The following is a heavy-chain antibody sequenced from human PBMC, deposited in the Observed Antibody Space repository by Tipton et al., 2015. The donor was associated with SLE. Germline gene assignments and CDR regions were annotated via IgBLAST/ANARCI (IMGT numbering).Heavy chain of an antibody. Sequence: SLRLSCAASGFTFSTYWMSWVRQAPGKGLEWVSVIYSGGSTYYADSVKGRFTISRDNAKNTLYLQMNSLRAEDTAVYYCARSEMATITYWGQGTLVTVSS. V-gene: IGHV3-66*01. J-gene: IGHJ4*02. CDR2: IYSGGST. CDR3: ARSEMATITY. D-gene: IGHD5-24*01. CDR1: GFTFSTYW.